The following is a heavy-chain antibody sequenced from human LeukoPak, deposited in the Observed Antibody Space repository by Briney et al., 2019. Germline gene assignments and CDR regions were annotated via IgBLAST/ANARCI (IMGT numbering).Heavy chain of an antibody. D-gene: IGHD2-2*01. CDR1: GFTFSSYS. Sequence: GGSLRLSCAASGFTFSSYSMTWVRQAPGKGLEWVSYISSSSSTIYYADSVKGRFTISRDNAKNSLYLQMNSLRAEDTAVYYCASYSYCSSTSCYHDYWGQGTLVTVSS. J-gene: IGHJ4*02. CDR2: ISSSSSTI. V-gene: IGHV3-48*01. CDR3: ASYSYCSSTSCYHDY.